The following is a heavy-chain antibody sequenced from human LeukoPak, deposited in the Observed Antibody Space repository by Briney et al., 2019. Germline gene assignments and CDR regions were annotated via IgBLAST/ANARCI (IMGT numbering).Heavy chain of an antibody. Sequence: ASVKVSCKASGYTFTGYYMHWVRQAPGQGLEWMGIINPSGGSTSYAQKFQGRVTMTRDTSTSTVYMELSSLRSEDTAVYYCARALIVVVTAAPLGVWGQGTLVTVSS. CDR3: ARALIVVVTAAPLGV. V-gene: IGHV1-46*01. CDR1: GYTFTGYY. D-gene: IGHD2-21*02. J-gene: IGHJ4*02. CDR2: INPSGGST.